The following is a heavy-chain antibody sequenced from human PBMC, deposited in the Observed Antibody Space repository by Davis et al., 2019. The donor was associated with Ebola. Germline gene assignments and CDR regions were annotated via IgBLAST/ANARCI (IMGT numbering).Heavy chain of an antibody. CDR2: ISSGTLYT. Sequence: GGSLRLSCAASGFTFSDYYMIWVRQAPGRGLEWISYISSGTLYTEYADSVKGRFTISRDNAKNSVFLQMNILRAEDTAVYYCVRERGGVVSGSRDFYGLDVWGQGTTVTVS. J-gene: IGHJ6*02. CDR3: VRERGGVVSGSRDFYGLDV. CDR1: GFTFSDYY. V-gene: IGHV3-11*06. D-gene: IGHD5/OR15-5a*01.